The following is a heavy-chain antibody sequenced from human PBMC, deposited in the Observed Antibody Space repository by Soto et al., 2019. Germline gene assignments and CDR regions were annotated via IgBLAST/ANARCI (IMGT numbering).Heavy chain of an antibody. V-gene: IGHV4-59*08. CDR3: ARHNPLCGGDCYSFDY. CDR2: IYYSGST. D-gene: IGHD2-21*02. J-gene: IGHJ4*02. Sequence: SETLSLTCTVSGGSISSYYWSWIRRPPGKGLEWIGYIYYSGSTNYNPSLKSRVTISVDTSKNQFSLKLSSVTAADTAVYYCARHNPLCGGDCYSFDYWGQGTLVTVSS. CDR1: GGSISSYY.